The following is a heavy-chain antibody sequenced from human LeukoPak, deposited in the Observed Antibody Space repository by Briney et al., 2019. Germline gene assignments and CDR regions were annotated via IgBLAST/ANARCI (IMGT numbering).Heavy chain of an antibody. CDR3: ARGLYDYVWGSYRESDY. Sequence: ASVKVSCKASGYSFNSQGMNWVRQAPGQGLEWMGWINTNTGNPTYAQGFTGRFVFSLDTSVSTAYLQISSLKAEDTAVYYCARGLYDYVWGSYRESDYWGQGTLVTVSS. J-gene: IGHJ4*02. D-gene: IGHD3-16*02. CDR1: GYSFNSQG. CDR2: INTNTGNP. V-gene: IGHV7-4-1*02.